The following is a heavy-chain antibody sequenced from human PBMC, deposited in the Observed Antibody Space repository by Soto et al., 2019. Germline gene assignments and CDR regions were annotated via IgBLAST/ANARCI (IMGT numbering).Heavy chain of an antibody. CDR3: VYYYGSGSYYKFDY. J-gene: IGHJ4*02. V-gene: IGHV3-23*01. D-gene: IGHD3-10*01. CDR1: GFTLSSYA. CDR2: ISGSGGST. Sequence: RLSCAASGFTLSSYAMSWVRQAPGKGLEWVSAISGSGGSTYYADSVKGRFTISRDNSKNTLYLQMNSLRAEDTAVYYCVYYYGSGSYYKFDYWGQGTLVTVSS.